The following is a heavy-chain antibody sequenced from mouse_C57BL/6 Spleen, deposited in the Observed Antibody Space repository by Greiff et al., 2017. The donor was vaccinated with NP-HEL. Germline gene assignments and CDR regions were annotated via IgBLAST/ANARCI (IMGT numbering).Heavy chain of an antibody. D-gene: IGHD2-5*01. J-gene: IGHJ2*01. Sequence: VKVVESGPELVKPGASVKISCKASGYAFSSSWMNWVKQRPGKGLEWIGRIYPGDGDTNYNGKFKGKATLTADKSSSTAYMQLSSLTSEDSAVYFCARAYSNYFDYWGQGTTLTVSS. V-gene: IGHV1-82*01. CDR3: ARAYSNYFDY. CDR2: IYPGDGDT. CDR1: GYAFSSSW.